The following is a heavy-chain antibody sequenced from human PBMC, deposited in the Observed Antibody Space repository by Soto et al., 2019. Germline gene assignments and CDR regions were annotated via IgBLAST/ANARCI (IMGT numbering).Heavy chain of an antibody. CDR1: GFTFSNAW. D-gene: IGHD3-16*01. Sequence: LRLSCAASGFTFSNAWMSWVHQAPGKGLEWVGRIKSKTDGGTTDYAAPVKGRFTISRDDSKNTLYLQMNSLKTEDTAVYYCTTDRDYEIPPYYYGMDVWGQGTTVTVS. J-gene: IGHJ6*02. CDR3: TTDRDYEIPPYYYGMDV. CDR2: IKSKTDGGTT. V-gene: IGHV3-15*01.